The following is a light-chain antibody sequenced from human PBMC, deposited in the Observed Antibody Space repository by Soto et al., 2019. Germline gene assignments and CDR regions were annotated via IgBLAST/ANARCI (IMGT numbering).Light chain of an antibody. V-gene: IGKV3-15*01. CDR3: QQYNNWPFS. CDR2: DVS. CDR1: QGVTPN. J-gene: IGKJ5*01. Sequence: IVMTQSPAPLSVSPGERATLSCRAGQGVTPNFAWYQQKSGQSPRLLIYDVSIRATGVPARFSGTGSETDFTLTISGLQSEDSAVYFCQQYNNWPFSCGQGTRLE.